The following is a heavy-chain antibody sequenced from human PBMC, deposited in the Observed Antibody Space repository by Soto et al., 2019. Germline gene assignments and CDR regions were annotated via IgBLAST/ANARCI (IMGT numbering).Heavy chain of an antibody. CDR3: ARVGWFGELFGWFDP. CDR1: GFTFSCYS. V-gene: IGHV3-21*01. CDR2: ISSSSSYI. J-gene: IGHJ5*02. Sequence: PGGSLRLSCAASGFTFSCYSMNWVRKAPGKGLEWVSSISSSSSYIYYADSVKGRFTISRDNAKNSLYLQMNSLRAEDTAVYYCARVGWFGELFGWFDPWGQGTLVTVS. D-gene: IGHD3-10*01.